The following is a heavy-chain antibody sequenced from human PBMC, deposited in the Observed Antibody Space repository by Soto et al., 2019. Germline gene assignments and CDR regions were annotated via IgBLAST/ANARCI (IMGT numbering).Heavy chain of an antibody. CDR1: GFTFDDHA. D-gene: IGHD3-3*01. V-gene: IGHV3-9*01. CDR2: IRWHSATK. J-gene: IGHJ5*02. Sequence: EVQLVESGGGLVQPGRSLRLSCAGSGFTFDDHAMHWVRQRPGKGLAWVSGIRWHSATKDYADSVRGRFFISRDNIKSLLFLYRNSLRPEDTALYFCARRVGTGRFFWFDPWGPGTLVTVSS. CDR3: ARRVGTGRFFWFDP.